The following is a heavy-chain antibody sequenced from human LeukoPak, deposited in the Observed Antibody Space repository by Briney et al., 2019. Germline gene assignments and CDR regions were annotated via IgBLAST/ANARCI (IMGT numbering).Heavy chain of an antibody. CDR2: ISYDGSNK. CDR3: ARVMRRAPGAFDI. V-gene: IGHV3-30-3*01. J-gene: IGHJ3*02. Sequence: PGGSLRLSCAASGFTFSSYAMHWVRQAPGKGLEWVAVISYDGSNKYYADFVKGRFTISRDNSKNTLYLQMNSLRAEDTAVYYCARVMRRAPGAFDIWGQGTMVTVSS. CDR1: GFTFSSYA.